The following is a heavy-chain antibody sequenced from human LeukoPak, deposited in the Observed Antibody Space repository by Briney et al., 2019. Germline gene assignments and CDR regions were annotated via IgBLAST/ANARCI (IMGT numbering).Heavy chain of an antibody. Sequence: SETYALNRRVSGASVTSHSWSWIGQPPGKQLESIGMIYNSVTTNYRPSLKSRVTISVDASKNQLSLKLSSVTAADTAVYYCARGGASSHWFGSWGPGSLVIVFS. D-gene: IGHD6-13*01. V-gene: IGHV4-59*02. CDR1: GASVTSHS. CDR2: IYNSVTT. J-gene: IGHJ5*01. CDR3: ARGGASSHWFGS.